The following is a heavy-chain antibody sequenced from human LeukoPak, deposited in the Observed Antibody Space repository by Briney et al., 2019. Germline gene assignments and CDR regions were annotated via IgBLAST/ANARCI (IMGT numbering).Heavy chain of an antibody. D-gene: IGHD3-10*01. J-gene: IGHJ5*02. CDR1: GYTFTGYY. Sequence: ASVKVSCKASGYTFTGYYMHWVRQAPGQGLEWMGWINPNSGGTNYAQKFQGRVTMTRDTSISTAYMELSRLRSDDTAEYYCARDCSGYGSGSYYRPQNWFDPWGEGTLVTVSS. CDR2: INPNSGGT. CDR3: ARDCSGYGSGSYYRPQNWFDP. V-gene: IGHV1-2*02.